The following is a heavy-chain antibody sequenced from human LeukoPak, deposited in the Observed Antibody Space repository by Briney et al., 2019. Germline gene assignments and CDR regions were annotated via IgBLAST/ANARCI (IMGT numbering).Heavy chain of an antibody. Sequence: SETLSLTCTVSGGSISSYYWSWIRQPPGKGLEWIASIYYSGSTYYNLSLKSRVTISVDMSKNQFSLKLSSVTAADTAVYYCAGAGSVYDYWGQGTLVTVSS. V-gene: IGHV4-59*05. CDR1: GGSISSYY. CDR2: IYYSGST. CDR3: AGAGSVYDY. D-gene: IGHD1-26*01. J-gene: IGHJ4*02.